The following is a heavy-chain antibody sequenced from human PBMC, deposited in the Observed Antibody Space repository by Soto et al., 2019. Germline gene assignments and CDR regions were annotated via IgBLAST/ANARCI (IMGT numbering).Heavy chain of an antibody. D-gene: IGHD3-22*01. CDR1: GFTFSSYG. CDR3: ARVGLLPPPYYYDSSGYIHY. J-gene: IGHJ4*02. V-gene: IGHV3-33*01. CDR2: IWYDGSNK. Sequence: GSLRLSCAASGFTFSSYGMHWVRQAPGKGLEWVAVIWYDGSNKYYADSVKGRFTISRDNSKNTLYLQMNSLRAEDTAVYYCARVGLLPPPYYYDSSGYIHYWGQGTRVTVSS.